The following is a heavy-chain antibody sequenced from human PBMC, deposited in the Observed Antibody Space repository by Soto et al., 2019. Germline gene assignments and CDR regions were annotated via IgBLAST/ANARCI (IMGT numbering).Heavy chain of an antibody. Sequence: GGSLRLSCTASGFPFGNFLMSWFRQAPGKGMEWVGFIRSQPYGGTAEYAASVRGRFTISRDDSKGIAYLQMNSLQTEDSGVYYFIGSFPFWGGGT. V-gene: IGHV3-49*03. CDR1: GFPFGNFL. CDR3: IGSFPF. CDR2: IRSQPYGGTA. D-gene: IGHD3-10*01. J-gene: IGHJ4*02.